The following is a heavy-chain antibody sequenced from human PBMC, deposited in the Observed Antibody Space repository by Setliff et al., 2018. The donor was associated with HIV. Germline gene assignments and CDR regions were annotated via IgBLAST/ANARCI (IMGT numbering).Heavy chain of an antibody. J-gene: IGHJ5*02. CDR2: ISDYNNNV. CDR3: ARRADWFDL. V-gene: IGHV1-18*01. Sequence: ASVKVSCKASGYTFSRFSLTWVRQAPGQGLEWMGWISDYNNNVEYAEKFQGRVTMTKDTSTGIAYLELRSLRPDDTALYFCARRADWFDLWGQGTLVTVSS. CDR1: GYTFSRFS.